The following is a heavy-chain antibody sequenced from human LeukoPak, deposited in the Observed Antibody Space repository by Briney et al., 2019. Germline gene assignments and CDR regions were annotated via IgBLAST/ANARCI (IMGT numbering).Heavy chain of an antibody. D-gene: IGHD3-10*01. CDR2: IYYSGST. CDR3: ARARGVIIHA. V-gene: IGHV4-59*08. Sequence: SETLSLTCTVSGGSISSYYWSWIRQPPGKGLEWIGYIYYSGSTNYNPSLKSRVTISVDTSKNQFSLKLSSVTAADTAVYYCARARGVIIHAWGRGTLVTVSS. CDR1: GGSISSYY. J-gene: IGHJ4*02.